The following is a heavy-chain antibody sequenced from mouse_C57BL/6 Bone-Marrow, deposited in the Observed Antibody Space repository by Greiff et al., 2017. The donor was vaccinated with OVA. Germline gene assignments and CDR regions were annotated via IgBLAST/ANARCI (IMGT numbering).Heavy chain of an antibody. CDR2: LRSKSSNYAT. Sequence: DVQLQESGGGLVQPKGSLKLSCAASGFTFNTYAMHWVRQAPGKGLEWVARLRSKSSNYATYYADSVKDRFTISRDDSQSMLYLQMNNLKTEDTAMYYCVRGDYYGSSPRAMDYWGQGTSVTVSS. CDR1: GFTFNTYA. CDR3: VRGDYYGSSPRAMDY. V-gene: IGHV10-3*01. D-gene: IGHD1-1*01. J-gene: IGHJ4*01.